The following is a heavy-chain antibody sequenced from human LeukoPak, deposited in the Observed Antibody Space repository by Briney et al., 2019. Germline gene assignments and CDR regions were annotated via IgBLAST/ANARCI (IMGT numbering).Heavy chain of an antibody. CDR3: AKVSGGGLYYDGMDV. CDR1: GYTFTSYA. Sequence: ASVTVSCKASGYTFTSYAISWVRQAPGQGLEWMGWISGYNGNTNYAQKLQGRVTMTTDTSTSTAYMELRSLRSDDTAVYYCAKVSGGGLYYDGMDVWGQGTTVTVSS. D-gene: IGHD1-14*01. V-gene: IGHV1-18*01. CDR2: ISGYNGNT. J-gene: IGHJ6*02.